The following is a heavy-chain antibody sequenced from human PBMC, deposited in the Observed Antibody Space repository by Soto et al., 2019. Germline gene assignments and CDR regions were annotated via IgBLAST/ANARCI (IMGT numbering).Heavy chain of an antibody. CDR1: GGSVSSGSYY. Sequence: NPWETLSLTCTVSGGSVSSGSYYWSWIRQPPGKGLEWIGYIYYSGSTNYNPSLKSRVTISVDTSKNQFSLKLSSVTAADTAVYYCARTYYYDSSGYPFDYWRQGTLVTVSS. CDR3: ARTYYYDSSGYPFDY. CDR2: IYYSGST. J-gene: IGHJ4*02. V-gene: IGHV4-61*01. D-gene: IGHD3-22*01.